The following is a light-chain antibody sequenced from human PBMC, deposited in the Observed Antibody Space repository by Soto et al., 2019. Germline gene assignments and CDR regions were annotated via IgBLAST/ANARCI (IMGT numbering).Light chain of an antibody. CDR1: QSVSSY. CDR2: DAS. V-gene: IGKV3-11*01. J-gene: IGKJ5*01. CDR3: QQRSNWPPIT. Sequence: EFVLTQSPGTLSLSPGERATLSCRASQSVSSYLAWYQQKPGQPPRLLIYDASNRATGIPARFSGSGSGTDFTLTISSLEPEDFAVYYCQQRSNWPPITFGQGTRLEIK.